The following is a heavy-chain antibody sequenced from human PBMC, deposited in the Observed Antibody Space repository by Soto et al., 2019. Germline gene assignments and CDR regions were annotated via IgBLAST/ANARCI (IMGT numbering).Heavy chain of an antibody. CDR2: IYYSGST. J-gene: IGHJ4*02. V-gene: IGHV4-31*03. D-gene: IGHD3-22*01. CDR3: ATRPKGGYYYLLDY. CDR1: GGSISSGGYY. Sequence: PSETLSLTCTVSGGSISSGGYYWSWIRQHPGKGLEWIGYIYYSGSTYYNPSLKSRVTISVDTSKNQFSLKLSSVTAADTAVYYCATRPKGGYYYLLDYWGQGTLVTVSS.